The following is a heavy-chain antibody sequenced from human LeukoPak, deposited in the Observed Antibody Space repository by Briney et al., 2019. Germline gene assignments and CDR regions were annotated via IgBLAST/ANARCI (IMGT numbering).Heavy chain of an antibody. CDR2: ISYDGSNK. D-gene: IGHD7-27*01. J-gene: IGHJ4*02. Sequence: GRSLRLSCAASGFTLSSYGMHWVRQAPGKGLEWVAVISYDGSNKYYADSVKGRFTISRDNSKNTLYLQMNSLRAEDTAVYYCAKDGWGDYWGQGTLVTVSS. V-gene: IGHV3-30*18. CDR3: AKDGWGDY. CDR1: GFTLSSYG.